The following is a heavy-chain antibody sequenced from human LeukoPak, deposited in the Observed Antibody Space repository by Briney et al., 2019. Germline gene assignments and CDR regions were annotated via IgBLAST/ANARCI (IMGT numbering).Heavy chain of an antibody. Sequence: GGSLRLSCAASGFTLSSYAMSWVRQSPGKGLEWVSVISGSGGSTNYADSVKGRFTISRDNSKNMLYLQMNSLRDEDTAVYYCAKEATWGNWYFDLWGRGTLVTVSS. V-gene: IGHV3-23*01. CDR1: GFTLSSYA. D-gene: IGHD3-16*01. CDR3: AKEATWGNWYFDL. CDR2: ISGSGGST. J-gene: IGHJ2*01.